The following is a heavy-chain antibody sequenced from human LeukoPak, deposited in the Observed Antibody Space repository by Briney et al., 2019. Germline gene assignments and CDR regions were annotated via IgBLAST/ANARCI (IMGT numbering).Heavy chain of an antibody. V-gene: IGHV1-69*05. J-gene: IGHJ4*02. CDR2: IIPIFGTA. CDR3: ARGGTTGTTADY. Sequence: ASVKVSCKASGGTFSSYVISWVRQAPGQGLEWMGGIIPIFGTANYAQKFQGRVTITTDESTSTAYMELSSLRSEDTAVYYCARGGTTGTTADYWGQGTLVTVSS. D-gene: IGHD1-1*01. CDR1: GGTFSSYV.